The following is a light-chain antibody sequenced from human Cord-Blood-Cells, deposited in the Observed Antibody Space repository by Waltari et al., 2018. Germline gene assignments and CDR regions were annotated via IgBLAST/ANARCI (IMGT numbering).Light chain of an antibody. V-gene: IGKV1-5*03. Sequence: DIQMTQSPSTLSASVGDRVTITCRASQSISSWLAWYQQKPGKAPKLLIYKASSLESGVPSRFSGSGSGTEFTLTISSLQPDDFATYYCQQYNSYILTFGPGTKVDIK. CDR3: QQYNSYILT. J-gene: IGKJ3*01. CDR1: QSISSW. CDR2: KAS.